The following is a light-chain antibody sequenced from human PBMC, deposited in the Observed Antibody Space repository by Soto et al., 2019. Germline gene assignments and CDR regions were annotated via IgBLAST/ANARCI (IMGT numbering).Light chain of an antibody. V-gene: IGLV2-14*01. CDR3: SSYTSSSTGV. Sequence: QSALTQPASVSGSPGQSITISCTGTSSDVGGYNYVSWYQQHPGKAPKLMIYDVSNRPLGVSNRFSGSKSGNTASLTISGLQAEDEADYYCSSYTSSSTGVFGGGTKLTV. J-gene: IGLJ2*01. CDR1: SSDVGGYNY. CDR2: DVS.